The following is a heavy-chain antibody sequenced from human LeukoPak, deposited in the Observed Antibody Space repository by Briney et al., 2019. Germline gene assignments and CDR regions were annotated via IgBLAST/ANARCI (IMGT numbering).Heavy chain of an antibody. V-gene: IGHV4-59*02. CDR2: IYYSGST. CDR3: ARARYSSAPFDY. Sequence: SETLSLTCIVSGGSVSSYYWSWIRQPPGKGLEWIGYIYYSGSTNYNPSLKSRVTMSVVTSKNQFSLKLSSVTAADTAVYYCARARYSSAPFDYWGQGTLITVSS. CDR1: GGSVSSYY. D-gene: IGHD6-25*01. J-gene: IGHJ4*02.